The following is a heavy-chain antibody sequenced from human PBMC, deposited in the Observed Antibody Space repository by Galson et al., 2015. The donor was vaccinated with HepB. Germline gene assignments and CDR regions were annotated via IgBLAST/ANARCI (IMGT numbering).Heavy chain of an antibody. CDR2: ISYDGSNK. D-gene: IGHD3-16*01. V-gene: IGHV3-30*18. CDR1: GFTFSSYG. Sequence: SLRLSCAASGFTFSSYGMHWVRQAPGKGLEWVAVISYDGSNKYYADSVKGRFTISRDNSKNTLYLQMNSLRAEDTAVYYCAKDRVLSHRRITFGGAKGFPHYGMDVWGQGTTVTVSS. CDR3: AKDRVLSHRRITFGGAKGFPHYGMDV. J-gene: IGHJ6*02.